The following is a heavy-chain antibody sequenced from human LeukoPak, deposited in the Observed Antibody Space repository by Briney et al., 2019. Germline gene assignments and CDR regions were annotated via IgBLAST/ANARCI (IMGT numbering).Heavy chain of an antibody. J-gene: IGHJ4*02. CDR3: ASLARDY. Sequence: GGSLRLSCAASGFIVSTNYMTWVRQAPGKGLEWVSVIHNGGSTYYADSVKGRCTLSIDNSKNMLYLQMNSLRVEDTAVYYCASLARDYWGPGTLVTVSS. D-gene: IGHD3-3*02. CDR2: IHNGGST. V-gene: IGHV3-53*01. CDR1: GFIVSTNY.